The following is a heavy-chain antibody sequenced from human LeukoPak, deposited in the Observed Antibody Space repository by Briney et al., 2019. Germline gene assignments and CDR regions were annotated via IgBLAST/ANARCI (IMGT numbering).Heavy chain of an antibody. D-gene: IGHD4-17*01. CDR1: GFTVSNNY. Sequence: PGGSLRLSCAASGFTVSNNYMSWVRQAPGKGLQWVSLIYTGGSTYYADSVKGRFTISRDNSKNTVYLQMNSLRAEDTAVYFCARVAWVGDYVDGHWGQGTLVTVSS. CDR2: IYTGGST. V-gene: IGHV3-53*01. CDR3: ARVAWVGDYVDGH. J-gene: IGHJ4*02.